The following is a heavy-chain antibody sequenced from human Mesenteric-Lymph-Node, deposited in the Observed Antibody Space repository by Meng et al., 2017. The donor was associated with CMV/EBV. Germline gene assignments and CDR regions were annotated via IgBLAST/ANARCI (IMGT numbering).Heavy chain of an antibody. J-gene: IGHJ4*02. Sequence: GESLKISCAASGFTFSSYWMHWVRQAPGKGLVWVSRINGGMSTTTYAESVKGRFTISRDNAKDTLYLQMNSLRAEDTAVYYCARGVFGFGDGQDCWGQGTLVTVSS. CDR2: INGGMSTT. V-gene: IGHV3-74*01. CDR1: GFTFSSYW. CDR3: ARGVFGFGDGQDC. D-gene: IGHD3-10*01.